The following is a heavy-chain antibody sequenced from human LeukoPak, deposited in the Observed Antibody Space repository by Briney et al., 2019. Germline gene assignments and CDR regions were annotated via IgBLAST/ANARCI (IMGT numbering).Heavy chain of an antibody. Sequence: ASVKVSYKASGGTFSSYAISWVRQAPGQGLEWMGGIIPIFGTANYAQKFQGRVTITTDESTSTAYMELSSLRSEDTAVYYCARDFGVVVPAATDYYYYMDVWGKGTTDTVSS. D-gene: IGHD2-2*01. CDR2: IIPIFGTA. CDR3: ARDFGVVVPAATDYYYYMDV. V-gene: IGHV1-69*05. CDR1: GGTFSSYA. J-gene: IGHJ6*03.